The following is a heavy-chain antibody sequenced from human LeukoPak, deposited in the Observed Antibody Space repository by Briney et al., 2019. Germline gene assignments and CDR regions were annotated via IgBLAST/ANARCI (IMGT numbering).Heavy chain of an antibody. Sequence: PGGSLRLSCAASGFTFSSYSMNWVRQAPGKGLEWVSSISSSSSYIYYADSVKGRFTISRDNAKNSLYLQMNSLRAEDTAVYYCAREERAAADSFDYWGQGTLVTVSS. V-gene: IGHV3-21*01. J-gene: IGHJ4*02. CDR1: GFTFSSYS. D-gene: IGHD6-13*01. CDR3: AREERAAADSFDY. CDR2: ISSSSSYI.